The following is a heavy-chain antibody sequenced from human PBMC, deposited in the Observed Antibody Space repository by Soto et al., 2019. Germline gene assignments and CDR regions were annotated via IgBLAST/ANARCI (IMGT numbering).Heavy chain of an antibody. V-gene: IGHV1-3*01. D-gene: IGHD1-26*01. CDR2: INAGNGNT. CDR1: GGTFSSYA. Sequence: KVSCKASGGTFSSYAISWVRQAPGQRLEWMGWINAGNGNTKYSQKFQGRVTITRDTSASTAYMELSSLRSEDTAVYYCARGTYSGSYLHAFDIWGQGTMVTVSS. J-gene: IGHJ3*02. CDR3: ARGTYSGSYLHAFDI.